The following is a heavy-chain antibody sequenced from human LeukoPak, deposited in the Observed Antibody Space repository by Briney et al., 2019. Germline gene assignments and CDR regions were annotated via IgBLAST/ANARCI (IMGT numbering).Heavy chain of an antibody. CDR1: GFXFSSYW. V-gene: IGHV3-74*03. Sequence: GGSLRLSCAASGFXFSSYWMHWVRQAPGKGLVWVTRINSDGSSTMYADSVKGRFTISRDNAKNTLYLQMNSLRAEDTAVYYCAREYGSGSYDYWGQGSLVTVSS. D-gene: IGHD3-10*01. CDR2: INSDGSST. J-gene: IGHJ4*02. CDR3: AREYGSGSYDY.